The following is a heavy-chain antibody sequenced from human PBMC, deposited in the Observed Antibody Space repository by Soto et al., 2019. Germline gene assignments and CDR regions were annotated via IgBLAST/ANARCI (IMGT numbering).Heavy chain of an antibody. D-gene: IGHD3-3*01. Sequence: LRLSCAASGFTVSDHYMSWIRQAPGKGLEWISYISSRSDYTNYADSVKGRFTISRDNAKNSLFLQMNSLRAGDTAVYFCATLWSGYDPTPSHYYGLDVWGQGATVTVSS. V-gene: IGHV3-11*06. CDR2: ISSRSDYT. J-gene: IGHJ6*02. CDR1: GFTVSDHY. CDR3: ATLWSGYDPTPSHYYGLDV.